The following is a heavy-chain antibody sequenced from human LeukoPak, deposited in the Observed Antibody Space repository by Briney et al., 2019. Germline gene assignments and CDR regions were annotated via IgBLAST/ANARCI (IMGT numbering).Heavy chain of an antibody. J-gene: IGHJ4*02. CDR2: IYTSGST. V-gene: IGHV4-61*02. D-gene: IGHD3-9*01. Sequence: SETLSLTCTASGGSISSGSYNWSWIRQPPGKGLEWIGRIYTSGSTNYNPSLKSRVTISVDTSKNQFSLKLSSVTAADTAVYYCAREVDLRYFDWLPALDYWGQGTLVTVSS. CDR3: AREVDLRYFDWLPALDY. CDR1: GGSISSGSYN.